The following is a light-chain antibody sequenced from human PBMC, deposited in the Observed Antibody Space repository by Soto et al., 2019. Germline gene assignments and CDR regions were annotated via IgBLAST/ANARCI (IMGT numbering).Light chain of an antibody. V-gene: IGLV2-8*01. J-gene: IGLJ2*01. CDR3: SSYAGSNIYVV. CDR2: EVS. Sequence: QSALTQPPSASGSPGQSVTISCTGTSSDVGGYNYVSWYQHHPGKAPKLMLYEVSRRPSGVPDRFSGSKSGNTASLTVTGLQSGDGADYYCSSYAGSNIYVVFGGGTKLTVL. CDR1: SSDVGGYNY.